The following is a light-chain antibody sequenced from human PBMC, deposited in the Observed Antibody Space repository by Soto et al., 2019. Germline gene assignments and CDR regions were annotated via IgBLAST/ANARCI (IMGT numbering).Light chain of an antibody. CDR3: QQFSSYPLT. CDR1: QSVSSF. J-gene: IGKJ4*01. CDR2: AAS. V-gene: IGKV3-20*01. Sequence: EIVLTQSPGTLSLSPGERATLSCRASQSVSSFLAWYQQRPGQAPRLLIYAASNTAPGVPDRFSGSGSGTDFTLTISRLEPEDFAVYYCQQFSSYPLTFGGGTKVDIK.